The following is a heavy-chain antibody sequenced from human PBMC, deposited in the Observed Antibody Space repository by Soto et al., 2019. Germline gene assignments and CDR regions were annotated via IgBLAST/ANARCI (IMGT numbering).Heavy chain of an antibody. CDR3: ARVGPPSDY. J-gene: IGHJ4*02. CDR2: ISTSTTYT. Sequence: PGGSLRISCAASGFSFSDFYMNGIRQAPGKGLEWVSLISTSTTYTKYADSVKGRFTISRDNAKNSLYLQMNSLRAEDTAVYYCARVGPPSDYWGQGTLVTVS. CDR1: GFSFSDFY. V-gene: IGHV3-11*05.